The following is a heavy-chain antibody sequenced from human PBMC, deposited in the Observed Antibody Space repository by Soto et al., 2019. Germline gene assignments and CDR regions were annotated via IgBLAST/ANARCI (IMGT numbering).Heavy chain of an antibody. J-gene: IGHJ4*02. CDR1: GFTFSSYG. D-gene: IGHD4-17*01. V-gene: IGHV3-33*01. CDR3: ARSGNCYGDYGEGRDGTGEGCYFGY. CDR2: IWYDGSNK. Sequence: QVPLVESGGGVVQPGRSLRLSFAASGFTFSSYGMHWVRQAPGKGLEWVAVIWYDGSNKYYADSVKGRFTISRDNYKQTPYVQRNSQEAEDKAVYYCARSGNCYGDYGEGRDGTGEGCYFGYWGQGTLVTVSS.